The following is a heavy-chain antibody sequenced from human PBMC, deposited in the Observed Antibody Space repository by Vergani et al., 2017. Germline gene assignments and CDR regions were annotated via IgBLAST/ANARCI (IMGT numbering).Heavy chain of an antibody. CDR3: ARVLAVAGTPIYYFDY. D-gene: IGHD6-19*01. J-gene: IGHJ4*02. CDR1: GYTFTGYY. V-gene: IGHV1-2*04. Sequence: QVQLVQSGAEVKKPGASVKVSCKASGYTFTGYYMHWVRQAPGQGLEWMGWINPNSGGTNYAQKFQGWVTMTRDTSISTAYMELSRLRSDDTAVYYCARVLAVAGTPIYYFDYWGQGTLVTVSS. CDR2: INPNSGGT.